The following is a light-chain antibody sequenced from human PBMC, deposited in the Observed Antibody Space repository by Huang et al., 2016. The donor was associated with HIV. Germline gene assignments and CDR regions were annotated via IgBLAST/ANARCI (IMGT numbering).Light chain of an antibody. CDR1: QSVSRN. V-gene: IGKV3-15*01. CDR2: GVS. Sequence: EIVMTQSPVTLSLSPGERATLSCRASQSVSRNLAWYQQRPGRAPRRLIYGVSARATGIPARFSGSGSGADFTLTISSLQYEDSAVYYCQHYNNWPPTWTFGQGTKVEI. CDR3: QHYNNWPPTWT. J-gene: IGKJ1*01.